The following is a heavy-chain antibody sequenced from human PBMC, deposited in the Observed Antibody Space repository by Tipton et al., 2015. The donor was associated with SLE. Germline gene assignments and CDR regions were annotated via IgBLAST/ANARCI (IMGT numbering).Heavy chain of an antibody. CDR3: SRAGAVRPPDY. CDR2: ISSSSTTI. D-gene: IGHD6-6*01. V-gene: IGHV3-48*01. J-gene: IGHJ4*02. CDR1: GFTLSAYN. Sequence: SLRLSCSASGFTLSAYNMNWVRQAPGNGLEWVSYISSSSTTIYYADSVRGRFAVSSDNAKNSLYLQMNNLGAEDTAVYYCSRAGAVRPPDYRGQGNLVTGSS.